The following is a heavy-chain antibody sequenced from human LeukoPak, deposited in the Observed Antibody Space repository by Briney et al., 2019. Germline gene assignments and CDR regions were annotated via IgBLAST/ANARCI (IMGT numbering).Heavy chain of an antibody. J-gene: IGHJ4*02. CDR2: IYYSGST. CDR1: GGSISSYY. V-gene: IGHV4-59*01. D-gene: IGHD1-26*01. Sequence: SETLSLTCTVSGGSISSYYWSWTRQPPGKGLEWIGYIYYSGSTNYNPSLKSRVTISVDTSKNQFSLKLSSVTAADTAVYYCARGDFRGSYYFDYWGQGTLVTVSS. CDR3: ARGDFRGSYYFDY.